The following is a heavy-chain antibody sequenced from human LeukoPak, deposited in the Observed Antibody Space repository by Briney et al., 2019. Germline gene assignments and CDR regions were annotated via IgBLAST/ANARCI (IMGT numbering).Heavy chain of an antibody. Sequence: GGSLRLSCAASGLTVTSNYMSWIRQAPGKGLEWVSVIYSGGHTYYADSVKGRFTISRDNYKNTLYLQMNSLRAEDTGVYYCARPGYSTGAFDYWGQGTLVTVSS. CDR2: IYSGGHT. D-gene: IGHD6-25*01. J-gene: IGHJ4*02. V-gene: IGHV3-53*01. CDR3: ARPGYSTGAFDY. CDR1: GLTVTSNY.